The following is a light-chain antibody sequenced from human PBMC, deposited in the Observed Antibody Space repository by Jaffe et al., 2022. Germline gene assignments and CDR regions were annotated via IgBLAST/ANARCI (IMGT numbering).Light chain of an antibody. J-gene: IGKJ1*01. Sequence: DIQMTQSPSSVSASVGDRVTITCRASQDVTTWLAWFQQKPGKAPELLIYAASTLQSGVPSRFSGSGSGTHFTLTINSLQPEDFATYYCQQANSFPRTFGQGTKVEIK. V-gene: IGKV1-12*01. CDR2: AAS. CDR1: QDVTTW. CDR3: QQANSFPRT.